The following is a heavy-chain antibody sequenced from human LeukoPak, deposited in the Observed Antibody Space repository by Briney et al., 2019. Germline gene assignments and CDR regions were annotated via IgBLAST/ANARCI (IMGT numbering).Heavy chain of an antibody. CDR2: ISESSNTI. J-gene: IGHJ4*02. Sequence: GGSLRLSCVASGYSFTTYVMNWVRQSPGKGLEWVSHISESSNTIHYADSVKGRFTISRDNARRSLYLQMNSLRAEDTGVYYCARACGGASCYDTPDFDCWGQGTLVTVAS. D-gene: IGHD2-15*01. V-gene: IGHV3-48*01. CDR3: ARACGGASCYDTPDFDC. CDR1: GYSFTTYV.